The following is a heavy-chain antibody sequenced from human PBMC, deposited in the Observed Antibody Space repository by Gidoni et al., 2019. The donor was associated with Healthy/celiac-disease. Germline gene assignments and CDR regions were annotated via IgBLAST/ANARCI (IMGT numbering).Heavy chain of an antibody. CDR1: GGSFSGYY. CDR3: AREGLLWFGNYGMDV. D-gene: IGHD3-10*01. V-gene: IGHV4-34*01. CDR2: INHSGST. Sequence: QVQLQQWGAGLLKPSETLSLTCAVYGGSFSGYYWRWIRQPPGKGLEWIGEINHSGSTNYNQSLKSRVTISVDTSKNQFSLKLSSVTAADTAVYYCAREGLLWFGNYGMDVWGQGTTVTVSS. J-gene: IGHJ6*02.